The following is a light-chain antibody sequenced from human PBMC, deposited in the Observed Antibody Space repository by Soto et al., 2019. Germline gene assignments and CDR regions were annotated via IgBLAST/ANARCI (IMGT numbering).Light chain of an antibody. V-gene: IGKV3-20*01. J-gene: IGKJ2*01. Sequence: EIVLTQSPGTLSLSPGERATLSCRASQSVSSSYLAWYQQKPGQAPRLLIYGASSRATGIPDRFSGSGSGTDFTLTISRLEPEDFAVYYFQHYGSAPPMYTFGQGTKLEIK. CDR2: GAS. CDR3: QHYGSAPPMYT. CDR1: QSVSSSY.